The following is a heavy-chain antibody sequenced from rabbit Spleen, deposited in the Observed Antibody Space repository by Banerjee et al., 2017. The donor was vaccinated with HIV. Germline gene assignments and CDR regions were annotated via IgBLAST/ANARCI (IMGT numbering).Heavy chain of an antibody. Sequence: QSLEESGGGLVKPGASLTLTCKASGFSFSSSHYMCWVRRAPGKGLEWIACIYGGSSGSTYYANWAKGRFTISKTSSTTVTLQMTSLTAADTATYFCARDGAGGSYFALWGQGTLVTVS. CDR3: ARDGAGGSYFAL. CDR2: IYGGSSGST. CDR1: GFSFSSSHY. D-gene: IGHD8-1*01. V-gene: IGHV1S40*01. J-gene: IGHJ4*01.